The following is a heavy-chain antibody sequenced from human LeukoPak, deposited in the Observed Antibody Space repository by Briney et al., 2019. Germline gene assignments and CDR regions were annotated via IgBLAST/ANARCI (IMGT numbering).Heavy chain of an antibody. CDR1: GGSIRSSSYY. CDR2: IYYSGST. CDR3: ATLTGGDDAFDI. J-gene: IGHJ3*02. D-gene: IGHD4-23*01. Sequence: SETLSLTCTVSGGSIRSSSYYWGWIRQPPGKGLEWIGNIYYSGSTYYNPSLKSRVTISVDTSKNQFSLKLSSVPAADTAVYYCATLTGGDDAFDIWGQGTMVTVSS. V-gene: IGHV4-39*07.